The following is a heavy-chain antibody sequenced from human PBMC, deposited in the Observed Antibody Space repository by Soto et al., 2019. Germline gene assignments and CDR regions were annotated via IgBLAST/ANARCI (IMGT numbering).Heavy chain of an antibody. CDR1: GFTFSTYA. Sequence: PGGSLRLSCAASGFTFSTYAMNWVRQAPGKGLEWVSAISGSGGSTHYADSVKGRFTISRDNSKNTLSLQMNSLRAEDTAVYYCAKPSIGITAAYGMDVWGQGTTVTVSS. CDR2: ISGSGGST. D-gene: IGHD6-13*01. J-gene: IGHJ6*02. CDR3: AKPSIGITAAYGMDV. V-gene: IGHV3-23*01.